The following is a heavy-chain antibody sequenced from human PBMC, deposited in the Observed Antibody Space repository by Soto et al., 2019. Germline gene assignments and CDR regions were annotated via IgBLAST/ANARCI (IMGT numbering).Heavy chain of an antibody. J-gene: IGHJ6*03. CDR1: GFTFSSYA. CDR2: ISGSGGST. V-gene: IGHV3-23*01. Sequence: GGSLRLSCAASGFTFSSYAMSWVRQAPGKGLEWVSAISGSGGSTYYADSVKGRFTISRDNSKNMLYLQMNSLRAEDTAVYYCAKDSKGAYYYYMGVWGKGTTVTVSS. CDR3: AKDSKGAYYYYMGV.